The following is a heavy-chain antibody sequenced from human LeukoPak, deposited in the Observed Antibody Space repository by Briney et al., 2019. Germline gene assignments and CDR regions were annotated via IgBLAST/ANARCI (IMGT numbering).Heavy chain of an antibody. CDR1: GFTFTNAW. J-gene: IGHJ4*02. Sequence: PGGSLRLSCAASGFTFTNAWMSWVRQAPGKGLEWVSYISSSGSTIYYADSVKGRFTISRDNAKNSLYLQMNSLRVEDTAVYYCARAPGSYGVRWGQGTLVTVSS. D-gene: IGHD4-17*01. CDR3: ARAPGSYGVR. CDR2: ISSSGSTI. V-gene: IGHV3-11*04.